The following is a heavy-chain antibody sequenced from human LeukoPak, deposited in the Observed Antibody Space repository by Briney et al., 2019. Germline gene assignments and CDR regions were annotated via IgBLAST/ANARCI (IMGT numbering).Heavy chain of an antibody. V-gene: IGHV3-20*04. D-gene: IGHD3-10*01. CDR1: GFTFDDYG. CDR2: INWNGGST. Sequence: GGSLRLSCAASGFTFDDYGMSWVRQAPGKGLEWVSGINWNGGSTGYADSVKGRFTISRDNAKSSLYLQMNSLRAEDTAIYYCAKESSLLRGPTVIYYFDFWGQGTLVTVSS. J-gene: IGHJ4*02. CDR3: AKESSLLRGPTVIYYFDF.